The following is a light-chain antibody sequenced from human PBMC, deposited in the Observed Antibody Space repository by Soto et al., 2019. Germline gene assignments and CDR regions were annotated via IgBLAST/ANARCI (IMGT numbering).Light chain of an antibody. V-gene: IGKV3-20*01. CDR2: GAS. CDR3: QQYGSSPLT. CDR1: QSVSGSY. Sequence: EIVLTQSPATLSLSPGERATLSCRASQSVSGSYLAWYQQKPGQAPRLLIYGASSRATGIPDRFSGSGSGTDFTLTISRLESEDFAVYYCQQYGSSPLTFGRGTKVDIK. J-gene: IGKJ4*01.